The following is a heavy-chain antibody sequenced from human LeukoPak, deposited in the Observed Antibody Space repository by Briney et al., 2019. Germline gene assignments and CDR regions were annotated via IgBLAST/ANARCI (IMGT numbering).Heavy chain of an antibody. V-gene: IGHV1-2*02. CDR2: INPNSGGT. D-gene: IGHD3-10*01. CDR1: GYTFTGYY. CDR3: ARDLHRVVVRGVPHYYYYMDV. Sequence: GASVKVSCKASGYTFTGYYMHWVRQAPGQGLEWMGWINPNSGGTNYVQKLQGRVTMTIDTSTSTAYMELRSLRSDDTAVYYCARDLHRVVVRGVPHYYYYMDVWGKGTTVTISS. J-gene: IGHJ6*03.